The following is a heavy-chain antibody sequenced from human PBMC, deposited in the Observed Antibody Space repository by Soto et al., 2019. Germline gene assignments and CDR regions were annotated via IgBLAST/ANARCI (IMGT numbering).Heavy chain of an antibody. CDR2: SSNSGSFT. CDR1: GFTLSDHY. D-gene: IGHD1-1*01. CDR3: VKSGDNYNLLDY. J-gene: IGHJ4*02. Sequence: GGSLRLSCAASGFTLSDHYMSWIRKAPGKGLEWIGYSSNSGSFTRYADSVKGRFSISRDNAKSSPYLQISSLRGDDTATYYCVKSGDNYNLLDYWGQGTPVTVSS. V-gene: IGHV3-11*06.